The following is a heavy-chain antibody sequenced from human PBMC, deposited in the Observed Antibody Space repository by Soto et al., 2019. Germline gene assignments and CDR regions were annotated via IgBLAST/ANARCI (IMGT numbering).Heavy chain of an antibody. Sequence: QVQLQESGPGLVKPSGTLSLTCAVSGGSISSSNWWSWVRQPPGKGLEWIGEIYHSGSTNYNPSLKRRATIPVDKSKNQFSLKLSSVTAADTAVYYCARQYDILTGYSDYYYGMDVWGQGTTVTVSS. CDR1: GGSISSSNW. D-gene: IGHD3-9*01. V-gene: IGHV4-4*02. J-gene: IGHJ6*02. CDR3: ARQYDILTGYSDYYYGMDV. CDR2: IYHSGST.